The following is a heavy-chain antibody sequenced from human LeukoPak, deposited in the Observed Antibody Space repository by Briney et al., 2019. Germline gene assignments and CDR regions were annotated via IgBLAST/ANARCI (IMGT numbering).Heavy chain of an antibody. CDR1: GYSISSGYY. Sequence: SETLSLTCAVSGYSISSGYYGGWIRQPPGKGLEWIGSIYYSGTTYYNPSLKSRVTISVDTSKNQFSLKLSSVTAADTAVYYCARRRSISWYDYWGQGTLVTVSS. D-gene: IGHD6-13*01. V-gene: IGHV4-38-2*01. J-gene: IGHJ4*02. CDR3: ARRRSISWYDY. CDR2: IYYSGTT.